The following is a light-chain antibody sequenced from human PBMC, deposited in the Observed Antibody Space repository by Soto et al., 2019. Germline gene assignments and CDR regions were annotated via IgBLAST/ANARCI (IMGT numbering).Light chain of an antibody. J-gene: IGKJ4*01. CDR3: QQADSFPLT. CDR1: QDISSW. Sequence: DLQMTQSPSSVFASVGDRVIITCRANQDISSWLAWYQQKPGEAPKLLIYATSRLQRGVPSRFSGSGSGTDFTLTISSLQPEDFATYYCQQADSFPLTFGGGTKVHI. V-gene: IGKV1D-12*01. CDR2: ATS.